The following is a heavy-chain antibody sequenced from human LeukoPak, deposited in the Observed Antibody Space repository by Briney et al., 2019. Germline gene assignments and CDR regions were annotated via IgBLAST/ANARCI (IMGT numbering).Heavy chain of an antibody. J-gene: IGHJ4*02. CDR3: ARDPRSRLYYFDY. D-gene: IGHD3-22*01. V-gene: IGHV3-21*01. Sequence: GGSLRLSCAASGFTFSSYSMNWVRQAPGEGLEWVSSISSSSSYIYYADSVKGRFTISRDNAKNSLYLQMNSLRAEDTAVYYCARDPRSRLYYFDYWGQGTLVTVSS. CDR1: GFTFSSYS. CDR2: ISSSSSYI.